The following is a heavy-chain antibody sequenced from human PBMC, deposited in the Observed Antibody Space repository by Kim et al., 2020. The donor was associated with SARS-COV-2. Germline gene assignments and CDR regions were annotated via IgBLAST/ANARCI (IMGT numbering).Heavy chain of an antibody. CDR2: ISSSSSTI. CDR1: GFTFSSYS. J-gene: IGHJ6*02. Sequence: GGSLRLSCAASGFTFSSYSMNWVRQAPGKGLEWVSYISSSSSTIYYADSVKGRFTISRDNAKNSLYLQMNSLRAEDTAVYYCAGGIAAAGPQSYYYYYGMDVWGQGTTVTVSS. CDR3: AGGIAAAGPQSYYYYYGMDV. D-gene: IGHD6-13*01. V-gene: IGHV3-48*04.